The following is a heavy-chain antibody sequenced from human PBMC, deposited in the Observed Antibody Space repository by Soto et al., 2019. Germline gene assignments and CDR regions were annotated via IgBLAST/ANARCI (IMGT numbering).Heavy chain of an antibody. CDR1: GDSVSSNSAA. V-gene: IGHV6-1*01. Sequence: SQTLSLTCAISGDSVSSNSAAWNWIRQSPSRGLEWLGRTYYRSKWYNDYAVSVKSRITINPDTSKNQFSLQLNSVTPEDTAVYYCARDYYDFWSGYYIPDYWGQGTLVTVSS. CDR3: ARDYYDFWSGYYIPDY. D-gene: IGHD3-3*01. J-gene: IGHJ4*02. CDR2: TYYRSKWYN.